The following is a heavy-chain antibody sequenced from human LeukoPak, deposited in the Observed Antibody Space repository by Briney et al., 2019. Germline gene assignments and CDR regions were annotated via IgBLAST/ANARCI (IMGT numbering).Heavy chain of an antibody. D-gene: IGHD3-3*01. CDR3: ARAAYDFWSGYPPHMDV. Sequence: SVKVSCKASGGTFSSYAISWVRQAPGQGLEWMGGIIPIFGTANYAQKFQGRVTITADESTSTAYMELSSLRSEDTAVYYCARAAYDFWSGYPPHMDVWGKGTTVTVSS. CDR1: GGTFSSYA. CDR2: IIPIFGTA. J-gene: IGHJ6*03. V-gene: IGHV1-69*01.